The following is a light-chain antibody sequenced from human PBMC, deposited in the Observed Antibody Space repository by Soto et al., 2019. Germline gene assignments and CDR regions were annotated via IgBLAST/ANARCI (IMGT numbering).Light chain of an antibody. CDR2: KVS. CDR3: MQGALWPYT. CDR1: QSLVSSDENIF. V-gene: IGKV2-30*01. Sequence: VMTQSPVSLPVTLGQPASISCRSSQSLVSSDENIFLSWYHQRPGQSPRRLIYKVSNRDSGVPDRFSGSGSGTDFTLKISRVEAEDLGVYYCMQGALWPYTFGQGTKLEIK. J-gene: IGKJ2*01.